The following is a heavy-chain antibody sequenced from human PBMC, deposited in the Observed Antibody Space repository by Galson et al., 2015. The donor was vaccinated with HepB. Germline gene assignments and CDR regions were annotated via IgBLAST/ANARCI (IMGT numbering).Heavy chain of an antibody. CDR3: AKDASAAGIYYYYFYYMDV. CDR1: GFTFSSYG. D-gene: IGHD2-21*01. Sequence: SLRLSCAASGFTFSSYGMYWVRQAPGKGLEWVAVVSNDVSSEYYADSVKGRFTISRDNSRNTLYLQMNSLRAEDTAVYYCAKDASAAGIYYYYFYYMDVWGKGTPVNVSS. J-gene: IGHJ6*03. CDR2: VSNDVSSE. V-gene: IGHV3-30*18.